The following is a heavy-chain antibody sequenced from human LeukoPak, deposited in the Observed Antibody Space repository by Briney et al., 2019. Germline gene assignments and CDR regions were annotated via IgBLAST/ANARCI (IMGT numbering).Heavy chain of an antibody. D-gene: IGHD3-10*01. CDR1: GYTFTSYD. J-gene: IGHJ5*02. CDR3: ARLRRISGTRGNWFDP. CDR2: MNPNSGNT. V-gene: IGHV1-8*03. Sequence: ASVKVSCKASGYTFTSYDINWVRQATGQGLEWMGWMNPNSGNTGYAQKFQGRVTITRNTSISTAYMELSSLRSDDTAVYYCARLRRISGTRGNWFDPWGQGTLVTVSS.